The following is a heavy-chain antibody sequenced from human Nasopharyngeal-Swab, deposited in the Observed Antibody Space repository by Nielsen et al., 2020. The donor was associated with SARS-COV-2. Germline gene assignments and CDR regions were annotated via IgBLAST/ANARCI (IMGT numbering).Heavy chain of an antibody. J-gene: IGHJ4*02. D-gene: IGHD2-2*01. Sequence: GGSLRLSCAASGSTFSSYGMHWVRQAPGKGLEWVAVISYDGSNKYYADSVKGRFTISRDNSKNTLYLQMNSLRAEDTAVYYCAKTELPYCSSTSCFSDYWGQGTLVTVSS. V-gene: IGHV3-30*18. CDR3: AKTELPYCSSTSCFSDY. CDR1: GSTFSSYG. CDR2: ISYDGSNK.